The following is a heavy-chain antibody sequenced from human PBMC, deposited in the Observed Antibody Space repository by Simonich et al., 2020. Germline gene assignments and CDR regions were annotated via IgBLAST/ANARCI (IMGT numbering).Heavy chain of an antibody. CDR2: ISAYNGNT. V-gene: IGHV1-18*01. CDR3: ARASRGTWWYYYFDY. CDR1: GYTFTSYG. J-gene: IGHJ4*02. Sequence: QVQLVQSGAEVKKPGASVKVSCKASGYTFTSYGISWVRQAPGQGLEWMGLISAYNGNTNYAQKRQGRVTMTTDTSTSTAYMELRSLRSDDTAVYYCARASRGTWWYYYFDYWGQGTLVSVSS. D-gene: IGHD2-15*01.